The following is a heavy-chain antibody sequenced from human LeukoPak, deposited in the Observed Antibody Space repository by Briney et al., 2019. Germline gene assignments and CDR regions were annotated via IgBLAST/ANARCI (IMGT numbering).Heavy chain of an antibody. J-gene: IGHJ4*02. V-gene: IGHV4-59*08. CDR2: IYYSGST. CDR1: GDSISSYY. D-gene: IGHD6-6*01. Sequence: PSETPSLTCTVSGDSISSYYWSWIRQPPGKGLEWIGYIYYSGSTNYNPSLKNRVTISVDTSKNQFSLKLSSVTAADTAVYYCARKLQLAGGFDNWGQGTLVTVSS. CDR3: ARKLQLAGGFDN.